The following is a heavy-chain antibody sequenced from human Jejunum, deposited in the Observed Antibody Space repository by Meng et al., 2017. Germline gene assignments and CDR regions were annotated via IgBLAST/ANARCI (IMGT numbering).Heavy chain of an antibody. CDR2: INSDGSST. Sequence: GESLKISCAASGFTFSSYWMHWVRQAPGKGLVWVSRINSDGSSTSYADSVKGRFTISRDNAKNTLYLQMNSLRAEDTAVYYCAGNYYGSGSYGYWGQGTLVTVPS. J-gene: IGHJ4*02. D-gene: IGHD3-10*01. V-gene: IGHV3-74*01. CDR3: AGNYYGSGSYGY. CDR1: GFTFSSYW.